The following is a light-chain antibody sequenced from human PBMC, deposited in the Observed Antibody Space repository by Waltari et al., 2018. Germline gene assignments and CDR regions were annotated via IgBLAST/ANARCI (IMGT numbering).Light chain of an antibody. CDR1: SSNIGAGYD. CDR2: GNN. CDR3: QSYDRSLSGWV. J-gene: IGLJ3*02. Sequence: QSVLTQPPSVSGAPGQRVTISCTGSSSNIGAGYDVHWYQQLPGTAPKLLIYGNNNRPPGLPDRFSGSQSGTSPCLAITWVLAEYEGDYYCQSYDRSLSGWVFGGGTKLTVL. V-gene: IGLV1-40*01.